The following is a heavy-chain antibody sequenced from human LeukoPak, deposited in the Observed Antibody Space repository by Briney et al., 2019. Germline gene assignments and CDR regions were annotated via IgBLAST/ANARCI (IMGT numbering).Heavy chain of an antibody. CDR3: ARGRPGSSYIY. J-gene: IGHJ4*02. CDR1: GGSVSGYY. Sequence: SETLSLTCAVYGGSVSGYYWSWIRQPPGKGLEWIGEINHSGSTNYNPSLKSRVTISVDASKNQFSLKLSSVTAADTAVYYCARGRPGSSYIYWGQGTLVTVSS. D-gene: IGHD3-10*01. V-gene: IGHV4-34*01. CDR2: INHSGST.